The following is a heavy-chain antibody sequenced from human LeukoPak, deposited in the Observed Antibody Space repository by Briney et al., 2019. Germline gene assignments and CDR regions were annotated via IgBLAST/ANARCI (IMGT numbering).Heavy chain of an antibody. V-gene: IGHV1-18*01. D-gene: IGHD1-26*01. J-gene: IGHJ4*02. Sequence: ASVTVSFTASGYTFTIYGISGVRQAPGQGVEWMGWISAYNGNTNYAQKLHGRVTMTTDTSTSTAYMELRSLRSDDKAVYYCARGAGATPLDYWGQGTPVTVSS. CDR3: ARGAGATPLDY. CDR2: ISAYNGNT. CDR1: GYTFTIYG.